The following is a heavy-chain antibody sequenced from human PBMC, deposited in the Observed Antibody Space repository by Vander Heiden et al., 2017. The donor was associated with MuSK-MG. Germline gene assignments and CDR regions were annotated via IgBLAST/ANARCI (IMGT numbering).Heavy chain of an antibody. J-gene: IGHJ6*03. V-gene: IGHV3-74*01. CDR2: INSDGSTT. CDR3: AGRYYYYMDV. Sequence: EVQLVESGGGLVQPGGSLRLSCAASYFTFSSSCMPWFSQVPGKGLVWVSQINSDGSTTSDADSVKGRFTISRDNAKNTLYLQMNSLRAEDTAVYYCAGRYYYYMDVWGKGATVTVSS. CDR1: YFTFSSSC.